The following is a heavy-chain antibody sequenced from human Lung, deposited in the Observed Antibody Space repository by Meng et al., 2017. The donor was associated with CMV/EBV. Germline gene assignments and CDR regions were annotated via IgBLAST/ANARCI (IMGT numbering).Heavy chain of an antibody. V-gene: IGHV3-33*06. J-gene: IGHJ6*02. CDR3: AKDMGYCSSTSCSDYYYYGMDV. CDR2: IWYDGSNK. CDR1: GFPFSSYG. D-gene: IGHD2-2*01. Sequence: SXKISXAAPGFPFSSYGMHWVRQAPGKGLEWVAVIWYDGSNKYYADSVKGRFTISRDNSKNTLYLQMNSLRAEDTAVYYCAKDMGYCSSTSCSDYYYYGMDVWGQGXTVTVSS.